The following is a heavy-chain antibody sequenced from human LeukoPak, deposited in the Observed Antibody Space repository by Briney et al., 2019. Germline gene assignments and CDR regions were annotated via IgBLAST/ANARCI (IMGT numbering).Heavy chain of an antibody. Sequence: GGSLRLSCAASGFTFSTYAMSWVRQAPGKGLEWVSLIHNDAVGTYYAGSVKGRFTISRDNSKNTLYLQMNSLRAEDTAVYYCARDATYYDIMTGFYYYYGMDVWGQGTTVTVSS. CDR2: IHNDAVGT. V-gene: IGHV3-23*01. J-gene: IGHJ6*02. D-gene: IGHD3-9*01. CDR3: ARDATYYDIMTGFYYYYGMDV. CDR1: GFTFSTYA.